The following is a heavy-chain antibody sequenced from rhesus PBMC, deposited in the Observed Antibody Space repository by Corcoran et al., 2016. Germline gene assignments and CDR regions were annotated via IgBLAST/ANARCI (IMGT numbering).Heavy chain of an antibody. CDR2: IYGNGGST. V-gene: IGHV4-93*01. Sequence: QVQLQESGPAVVKPSETLSITCAVSGGSISSSNWWSWIRQSPGKGLEWIGGIYGNGGSTEHTPCLKSRVTISKDTSKKQFSRKLSSVTAADTAVYYCAQGAATRADYWGQGVLVTVSS. D-gene: IGHD6-19*01. CDR1: GGSISSSNW. J-gene: IGHJ4*01. CDR3: AQGAATRADY.